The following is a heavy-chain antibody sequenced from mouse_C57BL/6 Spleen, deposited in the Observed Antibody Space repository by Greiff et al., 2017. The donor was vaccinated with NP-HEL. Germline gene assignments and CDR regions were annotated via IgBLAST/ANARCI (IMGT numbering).Heavy chain of an antibody. CDR1: GFTSSDYG. Sequence: EVNVVESGGGLVKPGGSLKLSCAASGFTSSDYGMHWVRQAPEKGLEWVAYISSGSSTIYYADTVKGRFTISRDNAKKTLFLQMTSLSSEDTTMYYCASSNYYAIDYWGQGTSVTVSS. CDR2: ISSGSSTI. J-gene: IGHJ4*01. CDR3: ASSNYYAIDY. D-gene: IGHD2-5*01. V-gene: IGHV5-17*01.